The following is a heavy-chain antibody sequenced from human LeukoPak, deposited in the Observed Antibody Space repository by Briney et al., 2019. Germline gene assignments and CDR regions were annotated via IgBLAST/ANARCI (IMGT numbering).Heavy chain of an antibody. V-gene: IGHV3-7*01. CDR2: IKQDGSEK. J-gene: IGHJ6*03. CDR3: ARDRSSGWFWGASYYYYYMDV. Sequence: GGSLRLSCAASGFTFSSYWMSWVRQAPGKGLEWVANIKQDGSEKYYVDSVKGRFTISRDNAKNSLYLQMNSLRAEDTAVYYCARDRSSGWFWGASYYYYYMDVWGKGTTVTVSS. D-gene: IGHD6-19*01. CDR1: GFTFSSYW.